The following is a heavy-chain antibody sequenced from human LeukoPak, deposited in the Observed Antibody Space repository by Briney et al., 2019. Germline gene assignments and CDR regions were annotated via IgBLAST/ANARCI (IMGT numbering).Heavy chain of an antibody. CDR3: VLDLFSSFAFDI. Sequence: GGSLRLSCAASGFTFSSHSMSWVRQAPGKGLLWVSRINSDGSSTYYADSVKGRFTTSRDNAKNALHLQMNSLTAEDTAVYYCVLDLFSSFAFDIWGQGTMVTVSS. D-gene: IGHD3/OR15-3a*01. CDR2: INSDGSST. J-gene: IGHJ3*02. V-gene: IGHV3-74*01. CDR1: GFTFSSHS.